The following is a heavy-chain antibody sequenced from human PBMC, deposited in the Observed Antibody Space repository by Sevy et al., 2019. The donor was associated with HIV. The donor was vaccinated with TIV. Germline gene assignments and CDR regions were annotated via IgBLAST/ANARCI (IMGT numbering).Heavy chain of an antibody. Sequence: GGSLRLSCAASGFTFSSYWMHWVRQAPGKGLVWVSRINSDGSSTSYADSVKGRFTISRDNAKNTLYLQMNSLRAEDTAVYYCARAYSSGYYYYGMDVWSQGTTVTVSS. D-gene: IGHD6-19*01. CDR1: GFTFSSYW. V-gene: IGHV3-74*01. J-gene: IGHJ6*02. CDR3: ARAYSSGYYYYGMDV. CDR2: INSDGSST.